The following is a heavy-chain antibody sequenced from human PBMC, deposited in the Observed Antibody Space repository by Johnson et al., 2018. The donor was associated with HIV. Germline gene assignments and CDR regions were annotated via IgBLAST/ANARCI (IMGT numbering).Heavy chain of an antibody. CDR2: I. CDR1: AFPFDDHA. J-gene: IGHJ3*02. V-gene: IGHV3-9*01. D-gene: IGHD3-16*02. CDR3: ARDLSGWTFGGVIESEAFDI. Sequence: VQLVESGGGLVQPGRSLRLSCAASAFPFDDHALHWVRQSPGTGLQWFSIILKGRFTISRDNAKNDLDLQMHSPRREDTALYYCARDLSGWTFGGVIESEAFDIWGQGTMVTVSS.